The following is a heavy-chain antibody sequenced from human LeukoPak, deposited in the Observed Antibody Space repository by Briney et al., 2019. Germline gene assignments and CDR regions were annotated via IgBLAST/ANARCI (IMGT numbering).Heavy chain of an antibody. Sequence: PGGSLRLSCAASGFTFSSYAMHWVRQAPGKGLEWVAVISYDGSNKHYADSVKGRFTISRDNSKNTLYLQMNSLRAEDTAVYYCARDSRGYSYGYLDYWGQGTLVTVSS. CDR1: GFTFSSYA. V-gene: IGHV3-30*04. CDR3: ARDSRGYSYGYLDY. D-gene: IGHD5-18*01. J-gene: IGHJ4*02. CDR2: ISYDGSNK.